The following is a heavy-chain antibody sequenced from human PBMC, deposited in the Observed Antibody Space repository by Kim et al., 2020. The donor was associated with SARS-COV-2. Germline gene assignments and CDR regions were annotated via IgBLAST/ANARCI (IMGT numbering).Heavy chain of an antibody. V-gene: IGHV1-2*02. Sequence: YAQKFQGTVTLTRDTSSSTAYMELSRLRSDDTAVYYCASTPYAVAGAGFDFWGQGTLVTVSS. J-gene: IGHJ4*02. CDR3: ASTPYAVAGAGFDF. D-gene: IGHD6-19*01.